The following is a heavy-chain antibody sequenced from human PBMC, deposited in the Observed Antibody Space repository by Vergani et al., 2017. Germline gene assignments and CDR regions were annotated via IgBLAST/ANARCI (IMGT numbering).Heavy chain of an antibody. CDR3: AKAAKYRLLRSRRVFLDY. V-gene: IGHV3-23*01. CDR2: SSGSGGST. J-gene: IGHJ4*02. CDR1: GFTFSSYA. Sequence: EVQLLESGGGLVQPGGSLRLSCAASGFTFSSYAMSWVRQAPGKGLEWVSASSGSGGSTYYADSVKGRFTIARDNSKNTLDLQMNSLRAEDTAVYYCAKAAKYRLLRSRRVFLDYWGQGTLVTVSS. D-gene: IGHD2-2*01.